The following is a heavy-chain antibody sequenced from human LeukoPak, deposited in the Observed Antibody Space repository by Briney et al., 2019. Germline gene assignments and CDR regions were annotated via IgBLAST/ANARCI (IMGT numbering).Heavy chain of an antibody. D-gene: IGHD3-3*01. J-gene: IGHJ4*02. V-gene: IGHV1-69*05. CDR3: ARERVGEIWSGLASGDY. Sequence: SVKVSCKASGGTFSSYAISWVRQAPGQGLEWMGGIIPIFGTANYAQKFQGRVTITTDESTSTAYMELSSLRSEDTAVYYCARERVGEIWSGLASGDYWGQGALVTVSS. CDR2: IIPIFGTA. CDR1: GGTFSSYA.